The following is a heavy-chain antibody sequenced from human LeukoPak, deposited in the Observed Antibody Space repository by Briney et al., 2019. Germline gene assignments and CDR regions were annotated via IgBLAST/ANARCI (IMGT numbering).Heavy chain of an antibody. D-gene: IGHD3-10*01. J-gene: IGHJ1*01. CDR1: GFTFGSYG. CDR2: ISYDGSNK. V-gene: IGHV3-30*18. CDR3: AKAPNTMVRGVIIYAEYFQH. Sequence: GRSLRLSCAASGFTFGSYGMHWVRQAPGKGLEWVAVISYDGSNKYYADSVKGRFTISRDNSKNTLYLQMNSLRAEDTAVYYCAKAPNTMVRGVIIYAEYFQHWGQGTLVTVSS.